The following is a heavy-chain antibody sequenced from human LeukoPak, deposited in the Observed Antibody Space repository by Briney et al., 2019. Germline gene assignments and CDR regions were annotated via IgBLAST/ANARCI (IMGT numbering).Heavy chain of an antibody. D-gene: IGHD2-15*01. V-gene: IGHV4-30-2*01. CDR2: IYHSGST. Sequence: PSETLSLTCAISGGSISSGGYSWSWIRQPPGKGLEWIGYIYHSGSTYYNPSLKSRVTISVDRSENQFSLKLSSVTAADTAVYYCARVVSCGGSCYYFDYWGQGTLVTVSS. J-gene: IGHJ4*02. CDR1: GGSISSGGYS. CDR3: ARVVSCGGSCYYFDY.